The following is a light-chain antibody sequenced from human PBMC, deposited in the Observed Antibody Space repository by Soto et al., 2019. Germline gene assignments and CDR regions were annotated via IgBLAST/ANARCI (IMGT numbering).Light chain of an antibody. CDR1: NSDVGGYDY. CDR2: DVN. J-gene: IGLJ3*02. CDR3: CSYAGNSWV. Sequence: QSALTQPRSVSGSPGQSGTISCTGTNSDVGGYDYVSWYQQHPGKAPKLIIDDVNKRPSGVPDRFSGSKSGNTASLTISGLQAEDEADYYCCSYAGNSWVFGGGTTLTLL. V-gene: IGLV2-11*01.